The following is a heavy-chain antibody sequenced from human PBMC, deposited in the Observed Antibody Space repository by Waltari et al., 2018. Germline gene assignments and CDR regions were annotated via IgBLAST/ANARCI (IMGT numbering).Heavy chain of an antibody. CDR1: GGSISSSNW. D-gene: IGHD4-17*01. Sequence: QVQLQESGPGLVKPSGTLSLTCAVSGGSISSSNWWSWVRQPPGKGLEWIGEIYQKGNTNYNPSLKSRVTISVDKSKNQFSLKLSSVTAADTAVYYCARGYGDYDYYYYGMDVWGQGTTVTVSS. CDR2: IYQKGNT. J-gene: IGHJ6*02. V-gene: IGHV4-4*02. CDR3: ARGYGDYDYYYYGMDV.